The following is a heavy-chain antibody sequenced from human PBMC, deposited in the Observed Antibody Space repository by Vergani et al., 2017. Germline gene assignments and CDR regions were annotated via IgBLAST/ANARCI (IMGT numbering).Heavy chain of an antibody. D-gene: IGHD3-10*01. Sequence: QVQLVESGGGVVQPGRSLRLSGEEGGDTFSREGRQWVRQAPGKGVEWVAGIWYDGSNNYYADSVKGRLTISRDNSKNTLYLQMNSLRAEDTAVYYCAREVMYYYGSADAFDIWGQGTMVTVSS. CDR3: AREVMYYYGSADAFDI. CDR1: GDTFSREG. V-gene: IGHV3-33*01. J-gene: IGHJ3*02. CDR2: IWYDGSNN.